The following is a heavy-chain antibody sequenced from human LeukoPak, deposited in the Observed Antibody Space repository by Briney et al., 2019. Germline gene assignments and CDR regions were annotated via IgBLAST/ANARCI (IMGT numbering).Heavy chain of an antibody. CDR1: GYTFTGYY. Sequence: GASVKVSCKASGYTFTGYYMHWVRQAPGQGLEWMGRINPNSGGTNYAQKFQGRVTMTRDTSISTAYMELSRLRSDDTAVYYCARDPRRLLWFGESPQQYYYYYMDVWGKGTTVTVSS. CDR2: INPNSGGT. J-gene: IGHJ6*03. D-gene: IGHD3-10*01. CDR3: ARDPRRLLWFGESPQQYYYYYMDV. V-gene: IGHV1-2*06.